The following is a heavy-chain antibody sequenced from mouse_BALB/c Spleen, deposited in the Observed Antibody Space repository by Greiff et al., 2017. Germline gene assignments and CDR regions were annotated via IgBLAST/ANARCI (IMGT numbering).Heavy chain of an antibody. J-gene: IGHJ3*01. CDR1: GFAFSSFD. CDR3: ARHTTHRFAY. Sequence: EVMLVESGGGLVKPGGSLKLSCAASGFAFSSFDMSWVRPTPEKRLEWVAYISSGGGSTYYPDTVKGRFTISRDNATNTLYLQMSSLKSEDTAMYYCARHTTHRFAYWGQGTLVTVSA. D-gene: IGHD2-12*01. V-gene: IGHV5-12-1*01. CDR2: ISSGGGST.